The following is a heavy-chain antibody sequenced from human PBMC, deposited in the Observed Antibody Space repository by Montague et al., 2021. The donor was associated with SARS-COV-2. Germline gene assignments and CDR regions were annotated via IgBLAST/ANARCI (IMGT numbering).Heavy chain of an antibody. CDR3: AKPRGVEGATRFAFDT. CDR1: GDSISGHY. D-gene: IGHD2-15*01. J-gene: IGHJ3*02. V-gene: IGHV4-59*08. CDR2: VSFSGSP. Sequence: SETLSLTCVVSGDSISGHYWTWIWQPPGKGLEWIGYVSFSGSPNYNPSLKSRVTISADTSKKQFSLRLTSVTAADTAMYYCAKPRGVEGATRFAFDTWGQGTMVTVSS.